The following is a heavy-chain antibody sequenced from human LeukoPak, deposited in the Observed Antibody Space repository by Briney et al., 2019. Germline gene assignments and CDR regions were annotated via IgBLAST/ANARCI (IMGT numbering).Heavy chain of an antibody. CDR3: AREGYCSSHSSQFDY. CDR1: GFTFRNYG. J-gene: IGHJ4*02. Sequence: GGSLRLSCAASGFTFRNYGMNWVRQAPGKGLEWVSYSSRSSSPIYYADSVKGRFSISRDNAKNSLHLQMNSLRDEDTAVYFCAREGYCSSHSSQFDYWGQGTLVTVSS. CDR2: SSRSSSPI. D-gene: IGHD2-2*01. V-gene: IGHV3-48*02.